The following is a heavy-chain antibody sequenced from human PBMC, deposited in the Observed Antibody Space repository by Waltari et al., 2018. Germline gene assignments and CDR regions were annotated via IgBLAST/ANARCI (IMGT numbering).Heavy chain of an antibody. CDR2: IWYDGSNK. V-gene: IGHV3-30*18. J-gene: IGHJ3*02. CDR1: GFTFSSYG. CDR3: TKSGLGALTAFDI. D-gene: IGHD1-26*01. Sequence: QVQLVESGGGVVQPGRSLRLSCADSGFTFSSYGMHWVRKAPGKGLEWVAVIWYDGSNKYYADSVKGRFTISRDNSKNTLYLQMNSLRAEDTAMYYCTKSGLGALTAFDIWGQGTMVTVSS.